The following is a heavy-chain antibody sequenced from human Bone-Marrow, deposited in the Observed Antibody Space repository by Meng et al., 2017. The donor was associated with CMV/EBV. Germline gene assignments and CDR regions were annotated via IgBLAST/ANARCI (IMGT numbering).Heavy chain of an antibody. CDR2: IYSGGNT. D-gene: IGHD6-13*01. V-gene: IGHV3-66*02. J-gene: IGHJ6*04. Sequence: GGSLRLSCVASGFTVSSNYMTWVRQAPGKGLEWVSVIYSGGNTYYADSVKGRFTISRDNSKNTLYLQMNSLRAEDTAVYYCARDKIYSSSWYVYYYGMDVWGEATTAASSS. CDR1: GFTVSSNY. CDR3: ARDKIYSSSWYVYYYGMDV.